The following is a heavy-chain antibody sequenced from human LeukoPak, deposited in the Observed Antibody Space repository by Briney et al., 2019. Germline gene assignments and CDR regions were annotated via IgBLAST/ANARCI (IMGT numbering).Heavy chain of an antibody. CDR2: IYHSGST. D-gene: IGHD1-1*01. V-gene: IGHV4-4*02. CDR1: GDSISPSNW. Sequence: SETLSLTCAVSGDSISPSNWWSWVRQPPGKGLEWIGEIYHSGSTNYNPSLKSRVTISVDKSKNQFSLRLTSVTAADTAVYYCARDQSQLGDFDSWGQGALVTVSS. CDR3: ARDQSQLGDFDS. J-gene: IGHJ4*02.